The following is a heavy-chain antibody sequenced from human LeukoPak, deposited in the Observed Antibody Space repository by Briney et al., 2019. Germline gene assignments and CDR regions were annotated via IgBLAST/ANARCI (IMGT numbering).Heavy chain of an antibody. D-gene: IGHD2-2*01. CDR2: IIPIFGTA. V-gene: IGHV1-69*13. CDR1: GGTLSRYA. CDR3: ARVVTPRYCSTTSCYWKGLFDP. Sequence: SVKVSCKTSGGTLSRYAISWVRQAPGQGLECMGEIIPIFGTANYAQKFQGRVTITADESTSTAYMGLSSLRSEDTAVYYCARVVTPRYCSTTSCYWKGLFDPWGQGTLVTVSS. J-gene: IGHJ5*02.